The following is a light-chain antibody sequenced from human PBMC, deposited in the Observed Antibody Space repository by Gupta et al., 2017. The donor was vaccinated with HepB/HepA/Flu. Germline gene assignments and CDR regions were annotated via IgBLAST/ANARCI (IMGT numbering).Light chain of an antibody. J-gene: IGLJ1*01. CDR2: DVS. Sequence: SALTQPASVSGSPGQSITISCTGTSSDVGGYNYVSWYQQHPGKAPKLMIYDVSNRPSGVSNRFSGSKSGNTASLTISGLQAEDDAYYYCSSYTSSLYVFGTGTKVTVL. CDR3: SSYTSSLYV. CDR1: SSDVGGYNY. V-gene: IGLV2-14*03.